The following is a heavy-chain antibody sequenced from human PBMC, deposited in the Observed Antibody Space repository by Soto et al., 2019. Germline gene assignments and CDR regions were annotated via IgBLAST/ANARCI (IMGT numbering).Heavy chain of an antibody. V-gene: IGHV5-51*01. J-gene: IGHJ4*02. D-gene: IGHD6-19*01. Sequence: GESLKISCKGSGYSFNTYWIGWVRQMPGKGLEWMGVIYPDDSDIRYSPSFQGQVTISADKSISTAYLQWSSLKASDTAMYYCARHPIPGAVAGTELDYWGQGTLVTVSS. CDR2: IYPDDSDI. CDR3: ARHPIPGAVAGTELDY. CDR1: GYSFNTYW.